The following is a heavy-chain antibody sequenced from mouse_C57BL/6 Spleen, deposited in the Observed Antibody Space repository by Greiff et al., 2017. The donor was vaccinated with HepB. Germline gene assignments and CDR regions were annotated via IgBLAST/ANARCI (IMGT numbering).Heavy chain of an antibody. CDR3: ARDRTGYFDY. CDR1: GYSITSGYY. V-gene: IGHV3-6*01. D-gene: IGHD4-1*01. J-gene: IGHJ2*01. Sequence: EVQLQQSGPGLVKPSQSLSLTCSVTGYSITSGYYWNWIRQFPGNKLEWMGYISYDGSNNYNPSLKNRISITRDTSKSQFFLKLNSVTTEDTATYYCARDRTGYFDYWGQGTTLTVSS. CDR2: ISYDGSN.